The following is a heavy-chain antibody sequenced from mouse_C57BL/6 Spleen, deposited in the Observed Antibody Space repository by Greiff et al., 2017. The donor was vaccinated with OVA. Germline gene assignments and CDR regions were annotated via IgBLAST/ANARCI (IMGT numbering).Heavy chain of an antibody. Sequence: QVQLQQSGAELVRPGASVTLSCKASGYTFTDYEMHWVKQTPVHGLEWIGAIDPETGGTAYNQKFKGKAILTADKSSSTAYMELRSLTSEDSAVYYCTRSLYEYAGDYYAMDYWGQGTSVTVSS. J-gene: IGHJ4*01. CDR2: IDPETGGT. V-gene: IGHV1-15*01. CDR3: TRSLYEYAGDYYAMDY. D-gene: IGHD2-4*01. CDR1: GYTFTDYE.